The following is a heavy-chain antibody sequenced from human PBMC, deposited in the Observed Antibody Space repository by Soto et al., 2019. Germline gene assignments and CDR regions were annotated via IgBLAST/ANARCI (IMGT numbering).Heavy chain of an antibody. J-gene: IGHJ4*02. CDR2: IYHSGST. V-gene: IGHV4-30-2*01. D-gene: IGHD5-12*01. Sequence: QLQLQESGSGLVKPSQTLSLTCAVSGGSISSGGYSWSWIRQPPGKGLEWIGYIYHSGSTYYNPSRKGHVTISVDRSKTQSPRKLSSVTAADTAVYYCAAGGGLPRYYWAQGTLVTVSS. CDR1: GGSISSGGYS. CDR3: AAGGGLPRYY.